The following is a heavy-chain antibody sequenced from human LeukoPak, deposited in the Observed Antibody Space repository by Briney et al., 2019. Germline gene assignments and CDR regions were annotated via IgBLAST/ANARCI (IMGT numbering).Heavy chain of an antibody. CDR3: AREGIVVVPAAMEVDYYYYGMDV. V-gene: IGHV3-66*01. D-gene: IGHD2-2*01. CDR1: GFTVSSNY. Sequence: GGSLRLSCAASGFTVSSNYMSWVRQAPGKGLEWVSVIYSGGSTYYADSVKGRFNISRDNSKNTLYLQMNSLRAEDTAVYYCAREGIVVVPAAMEVDYYYYGMDVWGQGTTVTVSS. CDR2: IYSGGST. J-gene: IGHJ6*02.